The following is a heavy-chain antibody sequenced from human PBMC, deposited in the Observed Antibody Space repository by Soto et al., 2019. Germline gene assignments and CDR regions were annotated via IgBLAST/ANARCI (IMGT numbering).Heavy chain of an antibody. J-gene: IGHJ6*02. Sequence: SETLSLTCAVSGGSISSGGYSWSWIRQPPGKGLEWIGYIYHSGSTYYNPSLKSRVTISVDRSNNQFSLKLSSVTAADTAVYYCARKIVPGASNNYYYYDGMDLWGQGTTVTVS. CDR3: ARKIVPGASNNYYYYDGMDL. CDR2: IYHSGST. CDR1: GGSISSGGYS. D-gene: IGHD3-10*01. V-gene: IGHV4-30-2*01.